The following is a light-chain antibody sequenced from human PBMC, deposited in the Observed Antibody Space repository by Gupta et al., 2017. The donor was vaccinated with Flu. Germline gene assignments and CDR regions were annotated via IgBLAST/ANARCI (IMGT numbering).Light chain of an antibody. CDR2: GAS. CDR3: QYYSRSVYT. V-gene: IGKV3-20*01. Sequence: EVVLTQSPGTLSLSLGERATLSCKTSQNVNRDYFAWYQHVPGQAPRLVIGGASTRASGVPHRFTGSGSGTDFVLTIDSLEPEDFAVYYCQYYSRSVYTFGQGT. J-gene: IGKJ2*01. CDR1: QNVNRDY.